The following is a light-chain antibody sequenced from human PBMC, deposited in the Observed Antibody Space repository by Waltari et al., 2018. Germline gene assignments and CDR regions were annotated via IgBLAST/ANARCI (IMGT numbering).Light chain of an antibody. CDR1: QSVSSN. Sequence: EIVMTQSPATLSVSPGERATLSCRASQSVSSNLAWYQQTPGQAPRLLIYGASTRATGIPARFSGRGSGTEFTLTISSMQSEDFAVYYCQQYNNWWTFGQGTKVEIK. V-gene: IGKV3-15*01. CDR3: QQYNNWWT. CDR2: GAS. J-gene: IGKJ1*01.